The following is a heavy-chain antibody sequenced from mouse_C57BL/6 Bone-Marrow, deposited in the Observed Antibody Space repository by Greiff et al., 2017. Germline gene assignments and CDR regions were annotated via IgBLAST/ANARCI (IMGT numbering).Heavy chain of an antibody. CDR1: GYTFTSYW. J-gene: IGHJ2*01. V-gene: IGHV1-61*01. D-gene: IGHD1-1*01. CDR3: ARRIYYYGSYYFDY. CDR2: IYPSDSET. Sequence: QVQLQQPGAELVRPGSSVKLSCKASGYTFTSYWMDWVKQRPGQGLEWIGNIYPSDSETHYNQKFKDKATLTVDKSSSTAYLQLSSLTSADSAVYYCARRIYYYGSYYFDYWGQGTTLTVSS.